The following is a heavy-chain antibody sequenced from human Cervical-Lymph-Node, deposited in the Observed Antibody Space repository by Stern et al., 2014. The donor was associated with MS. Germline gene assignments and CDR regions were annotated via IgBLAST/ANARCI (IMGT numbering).Heavy chain of an antibody. CDR2: IIPLFDST. Sequence: QLVQSGTEVKKPGSSVKVSCKASGVTFSNSSITWGRQAPGQGLEWMGGIIPLFDSTHCAQMFQGRVTITADESTITSYMELNSLRSEDTAVYYCARGGLYYYYSGMDVWGQGTTVIVSS. V-gene: IGHV1-69*19. CDR1: GVTFSNSS. CDR3: ARGGLYYYYSGMDV. J-gene: IGHJ6*02.